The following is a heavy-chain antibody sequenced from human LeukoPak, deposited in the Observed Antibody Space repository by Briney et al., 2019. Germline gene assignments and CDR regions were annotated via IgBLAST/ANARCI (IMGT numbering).Heavy chain of an antibody. Sequence: PSESLSLTCAVSGYFISSGYYWGWIRQPPGMGLEGVGGISLSTRTIYNPSLTSPVNISVDTSTNQSSLKLSSVTAADTAVYYCARWNWGGGSCYDVYSYGYCYYGMDVWGKGTTVTVSS. V-gene: IGHV4-38-2*01. CDR2: ISLSTRT. J-gene: IGHJ6*04. D-gene: IGHD2-15*01. CDR3: ARWNWGGGSCYDVYSYGYCYYGMDV. CDR1: GYFISSGYY.